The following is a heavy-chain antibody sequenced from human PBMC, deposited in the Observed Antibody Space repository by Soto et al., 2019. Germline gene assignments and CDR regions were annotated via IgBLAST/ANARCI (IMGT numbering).Heavy chain of an antibody. D-gene: IGHD2-2*01. Sequence: EVQLVESGGALVQPGGSLRLSCAASGFTFSDHYMDWIRQAPGKGLEWVGRIKNKANSYGTEYAASGKGRFSISRYDSKNSLYVQMSSLETEDAAVYYCARVVLSSAYMRSSRHDHWGQGTLVTVSS. CDR2: IKNKANSYGT. CDR1: GFTFSDHY. CDR3: ARVVLSSAYMRSSRHDH. V-gene: IGHV3-72*01. J-gene: IGHJ4*02.